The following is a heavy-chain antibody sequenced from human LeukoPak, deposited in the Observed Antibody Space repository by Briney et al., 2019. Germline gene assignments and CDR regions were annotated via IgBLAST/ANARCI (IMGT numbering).Heavy chain of an antibody. CDR3: ASGIAVAGPDFDY. CDR1: GFAFSSYG. CDR2: ISYDGSNN. V-gene: IGHV3-30*19. D-gene: IGHD6-19*01. J-gene: IGHJ4*02. Sequence: GGSLRLSCAASGFAFSSYGMHWVRQAPGKGLEWVAVISYDGSNNYYADSVKGRFTISRDNSKNTLYLQMNSLRAEDTAVYYCASGIAVAGPDFDYWGQGTLVTVSS.